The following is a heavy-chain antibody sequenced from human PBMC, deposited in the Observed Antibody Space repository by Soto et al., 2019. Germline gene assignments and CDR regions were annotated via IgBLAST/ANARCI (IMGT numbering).Heavy chain of an antibody. CDR2: ISAYNGDT. CDR3: ARDYLDTTPDI. CDR1: GYTFTSYG. D-gene: IGHD5-18*01. Sequence: GASVKVSCTASGYTFTSYGISWVRQAPGQGLEWMGWISAYNGDTKYAQNLQGRVTMTTDTSTSTAYMELRSLRSDDTAVYYCARDYLDTTPDIWGQGTMVTVSS. V-gene: IGHV1-18*01. J-gene: IGHJ3*02.